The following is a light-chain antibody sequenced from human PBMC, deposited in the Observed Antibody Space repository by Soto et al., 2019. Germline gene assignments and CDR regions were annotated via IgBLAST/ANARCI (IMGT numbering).Light chain of an antibody. CDR3: PHYNSYSEA. Sequence: LQITQCHSPLSASLGDRVAFACRAIQSICSWLAWYPQKPGKAPKLLIYKASTLKSGVPSMFRRSGAGTECTRAISSLQPDDVATDCCPHYNSYSEAFRQGTQVDI. V-gene: IGKV1-5*03. CDR1: QSICSW. J-gene: IGKJ1*01. CDR2: KAS.